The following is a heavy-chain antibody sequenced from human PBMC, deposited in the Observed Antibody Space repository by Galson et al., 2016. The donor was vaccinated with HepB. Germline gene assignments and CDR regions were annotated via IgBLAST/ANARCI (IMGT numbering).Heavy chain of an antibody. V-gene: IGHV1-46*01. J-gene: IGHJ4*02. CDR3: ATSVDFWGGYFDV. Sequence: SVKVSCKASPYIFSSYYIHWICQAPGQGLEWMGMINPGDGSTNFAQRFQGRVSMTRDPSSTTLFMDLSRLNSEDTAVYYCATSVDFWGGYFDVWGQGSLVTVSS. CDR2: INPGDGST. CDR1: PYIFSSYY. D-gene: IGHD3-3*01.